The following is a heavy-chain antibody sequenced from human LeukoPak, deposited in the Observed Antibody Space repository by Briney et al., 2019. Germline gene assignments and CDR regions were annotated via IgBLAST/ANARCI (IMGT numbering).Heavy chain of an antibody. D-gene: IGHD3-22*01. CDR3: ARDLGYDSSGVFGY. V-gene: IGHV3-11*01. Sequence: KARGSLRLSCAASGFTFSDYYMSWIRQAPGKGLEWVSYISSSGSTIYYADSVKGRFTISRDNAKNSLYLQMNSLRAEDTAVYYCARDLGYDSSGVFGYWGQGTLVTVSS. CDR2: ISSSGSTI. J-gene: IGHJ4*02. CDR1: GFTFSDYY.